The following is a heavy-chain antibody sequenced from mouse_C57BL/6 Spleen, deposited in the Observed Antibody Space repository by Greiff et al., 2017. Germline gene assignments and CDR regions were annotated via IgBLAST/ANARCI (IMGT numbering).Heavy chain of an antibody. CDR3: ARSTVDY. J-gene: IGHJ2*01. V-gene: IGHV5-17*01. CDR1: GFTFSDYG. D-gene: IGHD1-1*01. CDR2: ISSGSSTI. Sequence: EVKVVESGGGLVKPGGSLKLSCAASGFTFSDYGMHWVRQAPEKGLEWVAYISSGSSTIYYADTVKGRFTISRDNAKDTLFRQMTSLRSEDTAMYYCARSTVDYWGQGTTLTVSS.